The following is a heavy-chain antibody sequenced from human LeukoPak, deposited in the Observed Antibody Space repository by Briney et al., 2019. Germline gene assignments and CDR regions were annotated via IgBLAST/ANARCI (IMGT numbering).Heavy chain of an antibody. D-gene: IGHD6-19*01. Sequence: SETLSLTCAVSGGSISSSNWWSWVRQSPGKGLEWGGEIHHSGSTNYNPSPKSRVTISVDKSKNQFSLKLSSATAADTAVYYCARRAPGGYIPVTGGNWFDPWGQGTLVTVSS. CDR3: ARRAPGGYIPVTGGNWFDP. CDR1: GGSISSSNW. CDR2: IHHSGST. V-gene: IGHV4-4*02. J-gene: IGHJ5*02.